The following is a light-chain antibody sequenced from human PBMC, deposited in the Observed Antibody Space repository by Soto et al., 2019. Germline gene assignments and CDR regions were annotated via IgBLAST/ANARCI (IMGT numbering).Light chain of an antibody. CDR1: QSVDSNY. J-gene: IGKJ1*01. CDR2: GAS. CDR3: HQYGSSSWT. V-gene: IGKV3-20*01. Sequence: IVFTQSPGTLSLSPGERATLPRRASQSVDSNYLAWFQQKPGQAPRLLIFGASNRATGIPDRFSGSGSGTDFTLTISRLEPEDFAVYYCHQYGSSSWTFGQGTKVDIK.